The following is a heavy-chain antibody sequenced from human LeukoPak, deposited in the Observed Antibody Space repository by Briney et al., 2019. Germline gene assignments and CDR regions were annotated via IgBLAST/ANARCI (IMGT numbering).Heavy chain of an antibody. Sequence: PSETLSLTCTVSGGSISSYYWSWIRQPAGKGLEWIGRIYTSGSTNHNPSLKSRVTMSVDTSKNQFSLKLSSVTAADTAVYYCARERPMAGYSSAPTPHDAFDIWGQGTMVTVSS. CDR2: IYTSGST. J-gene: IGHJ3*02. D-gene: IGHD6-19*01. CDR1: GGSISSYY. CDR3: ARERPMAGYSSAPTPHDAFDI. V-gene: IGHV4-4*07.